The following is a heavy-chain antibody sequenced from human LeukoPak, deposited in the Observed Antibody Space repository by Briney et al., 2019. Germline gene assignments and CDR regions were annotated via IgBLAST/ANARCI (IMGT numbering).Heavy chain of an antibody. V-gene: IGHV3-23*01. D-gene: IGHD3-22*01. CDR1: GFTLSKYG. J-gene: IGHJ4*02. CDR2: IGVGGTT. CDR3: AKAQGYYDC. Sequence: GGPLRLSGAASGFTLSKYGMTWVGQAPGKGLDWVSGIGVGGTTYYADSVKGRFTISRDTSKNTLYLQMNSLRAEDTAVYYCAKAQGYYDCWGQGTLVTVCS.